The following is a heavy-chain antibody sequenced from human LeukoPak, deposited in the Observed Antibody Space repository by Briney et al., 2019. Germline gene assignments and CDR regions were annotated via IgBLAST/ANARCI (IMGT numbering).Heavy chain of an antibody. CDR1: GFTFSSCS. D-gene: IGHD1-26*01. J-gene: IGHJ4*02. V-gene: IGHV3-21*01. CDR2: ISSSSSYI. CDR3: ARGELPDFDY. Sequence: GGSLRLSCAASGFTFSSCSMNWVRQAPGKGLEWVSSISSSSSYIYYADSVKGRFTISRGNAKNSLYLQMTSLRAEDTAVYYCARGELPDFDYWGQGTLVTVSS.